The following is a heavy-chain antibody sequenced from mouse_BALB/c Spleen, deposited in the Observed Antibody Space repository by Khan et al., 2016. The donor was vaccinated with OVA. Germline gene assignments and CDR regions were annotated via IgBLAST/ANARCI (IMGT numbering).Heavy chain of an antibody. CDR3: TRHGYVAWFTY. CDR2: IDPFSGGT. J-gene: IGHJ3*01. Sequence: EVQLQESGPELMKPGASVKISCKASGYSFTSYYIHWVMQSHGKSLEWIGYIDPFSGGTTYNQKFKGKATLTVDKSSSTAYLHLSNLTSEDSAVYYGTRHGYVAWFTYWGQGTMVTVSA. V-gene: IGHV1S135*01. CDR1: GYSFTSYY. D-gene: IGHD2-2*01.